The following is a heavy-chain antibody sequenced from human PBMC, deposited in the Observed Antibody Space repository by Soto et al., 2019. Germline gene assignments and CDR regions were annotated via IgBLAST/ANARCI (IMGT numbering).Heavy chain of an antibody. CDR2: TRNKANSYYT. D-gene: IGHD1-7*01. V-gene: IGHV3-72*01. Sequence: EVQLVESGGGLVQPGGSLRLSCAASGFTFSDHYMDWVRQGPGKGLEWVGRTRNKANSYYTAYAASVKGRFTTARDDSPNSVSQQITSPKTGATAASYCARAPGGATNYSYPFDVWGQGTKVT. CDR1: GFTFSDHY. J-gene: IGHJ6*02. CDR3: ARAPGGATNYSYPFDV.